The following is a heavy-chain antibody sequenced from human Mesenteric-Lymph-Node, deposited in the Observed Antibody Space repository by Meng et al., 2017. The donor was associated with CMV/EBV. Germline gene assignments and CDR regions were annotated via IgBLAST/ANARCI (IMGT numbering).Heavy chain of an antibody. CDR1: GFSRTISGVG. D-gene: IGHD6-13*01. Sequence: QITLNESGPTLVKPTQTLTLTCTFSGFSRTISGVGMGWIRQPPGKALEWLALIYWDDDKRYSPSLKSRLTITKDTSKNQVVLTMTKMDPVDTATYYCAHSSGIAAAGPFYFDYWGQGTLVTVSS. CDR3: AHSSGIAAAGPFYFDY. CDR2: IYWDDDK. J-gene: IGHJ4*02. V-gene: IGHV2-5*02.